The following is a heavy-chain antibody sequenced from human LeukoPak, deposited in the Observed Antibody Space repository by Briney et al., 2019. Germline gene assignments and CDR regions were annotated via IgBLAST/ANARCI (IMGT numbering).Heavy chain of an antibody. V-gene: IGHV1-2*02. J-gene: IGHJ5*02. D-gene: IGHD6-19*01. CDR2: INGNTGDT. Sequence: ASVTVSCKASGYTFTGYYMHWVRQAPGQGLEWMGWINGNTGDTRYAEKFQGRVTMTRDTSISTAYMELRSLTSDDSAVYYCARGGAVTGSYNWFDPWGQGTLVTVSS. CDR1: GYTFTGYY. CDR3: ARGGAVTGSYNWFDP.